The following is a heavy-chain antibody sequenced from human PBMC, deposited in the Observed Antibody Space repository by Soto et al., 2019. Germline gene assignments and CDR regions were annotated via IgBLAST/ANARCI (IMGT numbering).Heavy chain of an antibody. CDR2: ISSSSTFI. CDR3: ARGRPTGYSHYGMDV. J-gene: IGHJ6*02. D-gene: IGHD1-1*01. Sequence: GGSLRLSCAASGFTFNSYSMNWVRQAPGKGLEWVSSISSSSTFIYDADSVKGRFSISRDNAKNSLFLQMNSLRAEDTAVYFCARGRPTGYSHYGMDVWGQGTTVTVSS. V-gene: IGHV3-21*01. CDR1: GFTFNSYS.